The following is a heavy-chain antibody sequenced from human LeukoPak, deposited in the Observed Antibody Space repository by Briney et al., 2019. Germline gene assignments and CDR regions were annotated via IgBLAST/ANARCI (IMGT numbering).Heavy chain of an antibody. CDR3: ARRSGSYERGDFDY. CDR2: IYYSGST. D-gene: IGHD1-26*01. J-gene: IGHJ4*02. Sequence: SETLSLTCTVSGGSISSYYWSWIRQPPGKGLEWIGYIYYSGSTNYNPSLKSRVTISVDTSKNQFSLKLSSVTAADTAVYYCARRSGSYERGDFDYWGQGTLVTVSS. CDR1: GGSISSYY. V-gene: IGHV4-59*08.